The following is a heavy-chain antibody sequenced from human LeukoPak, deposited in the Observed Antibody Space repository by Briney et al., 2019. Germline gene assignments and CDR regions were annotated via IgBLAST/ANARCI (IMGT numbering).Heavy chain of an antibody. V-gene: IGHV6-1*01. Sequence: SQTLSLTCAISGDSVSSNSAAWNWIRQSPSRGLEWLGRTYYRSKWYNDYAVSVKSRITINPDTSKNQFSLQLNSVTPEDTAVYYCARDSGYSSGWVKYYYYMDVWGKGTTVTVSS. CDR1: GDSVSSNSAA. CDR2: TYYRSKWYN. D-gene: IGHD6-19*01. J-gene: IGHJ6*03. CDR3: ARDSGYSSGWVKYYYYMDV.